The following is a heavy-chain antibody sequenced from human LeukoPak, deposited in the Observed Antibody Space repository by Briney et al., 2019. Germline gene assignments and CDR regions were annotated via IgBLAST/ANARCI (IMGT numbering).Heavy chain of an antibody. D-gene: IGHD5-18*01. CDR2: INHSGST. J-gene: IGHJ4*02. Sequence: PSETLSLTCTVYGGSFSGYYWSWIRQPPGKGLEWIEEINHSGSTNYNPSLKSRVTISVDTSKNQFSLKLSSVTAADTAVYYCARVEQLWLDYWGQGTLVTVSS. V-gene: IGHV4-34*01. CDR1: GGSFSGYY. CDR3: ARVEQLWLDY.